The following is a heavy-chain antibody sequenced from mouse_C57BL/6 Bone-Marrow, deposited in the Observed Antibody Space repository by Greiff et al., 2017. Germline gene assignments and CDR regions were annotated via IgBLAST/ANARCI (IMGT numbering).Heavy chain of an antibody. Sequence: QVQLQQSGAELARPGASVKLSCKASGYTFTSYGISWVKQRTGQGLEWIGEIYPRSGNTYYNEKFKGKATLTADKSSSTAYMELRSLTSEDPAVYFCARGGLLPFDYWGQGTTLTVSS. J-gene: IGHJ2*01. D-gene: IGHD2-3*01. V-gene: IGHV1-81*01. CDR3: ARGGLLPFDY. CDR2: IYPRSGNT. CDR1: GYTFTSYG.